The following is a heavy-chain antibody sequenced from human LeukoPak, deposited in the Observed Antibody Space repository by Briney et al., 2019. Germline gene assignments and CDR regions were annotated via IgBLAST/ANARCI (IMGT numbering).Heavy chain of an antibody. V-gene: IGHV3-9*01. CDR2: DHI. J-gene: IGHJ3*01. CDR3: AKDFGAAVAGTGGALDV. CDR1: GFTFDDYD. D-gene: IGHD6-19*01. Sequence: PGGSLRLSCEGSGFTFDDYDMHWVRQAPGKGLEWVSSDHISSADSVKGRFAVSRDNAKNSVYLQINSVRPEDTALYFCAKDFGAAVAGTGGALDVWGQGVMVTVSS.